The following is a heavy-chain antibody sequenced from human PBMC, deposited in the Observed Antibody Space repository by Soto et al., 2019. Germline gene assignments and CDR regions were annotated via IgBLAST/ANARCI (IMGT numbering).Heavy chain of an antibody. Sequence: PGGSLRLSCAASGFTFSSYAMSWVRQAPGKGLAWVSAISGSGGSTYYADSVKGRFTISRDNSKNTLYLEMNSLRVEDTAVYYCAKGTSSVAGTIRPGDYWGQGTLVTVSS. CDR3: AKGTSSVAGTIRPGDY. D-gene: IGHD6-19*01. J-gene: IGHJ4*02. V-gene: IGHV3-23*01. CDR1: GFTFSSYA. CDR2: ISGSGGST.